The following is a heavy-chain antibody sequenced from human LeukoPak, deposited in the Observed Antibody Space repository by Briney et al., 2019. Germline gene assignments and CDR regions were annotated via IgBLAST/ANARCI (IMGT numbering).Heavy chain of an antibody. J-gene: IGHJ4*02. CDR3: ARDQVAGWPFYFEN. D-gene: IGHD6-19*01. CDR1: GFTFSSYA. Sequence: GRSLRLSCAASGFTFSSYAMHWARQAPGKGLEWVAVISYDGSNNYYADSVKGRFTISRDNSKNTLYLEMNSLRAEDTAVYYCARDQVAGWPFYFENWGQGTLVTVSS. CDR2: ISYDGSNN. V-gene: IGHV3-30*04.